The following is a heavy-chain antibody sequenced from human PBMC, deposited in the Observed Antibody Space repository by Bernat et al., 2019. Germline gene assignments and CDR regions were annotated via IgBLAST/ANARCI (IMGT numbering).Heavy chain of an antibody. J-gene: IGHJ3*02. CDR2: ITTYNGNT. D-gene: IGHD3-10*01. V-gene: IGHV1-18*01. CDR1: GYTFTTYG. CDR3: ARRRFREPQPHDAFDI. Sequence: QVQLVQSGAEVKKPGASVKVSCKASGYTFTTYGISWVRQAPGQGLEWMGWITTYNGNTDYAQNLQGRVTMTTDTSTDTAYMELGSLTSDDTAVYYCARRRFREPQPHDAFDIWGQGTMVTVSS.